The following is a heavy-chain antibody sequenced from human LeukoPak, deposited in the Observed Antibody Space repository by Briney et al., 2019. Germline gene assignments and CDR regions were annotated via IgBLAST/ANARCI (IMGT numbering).Heavy chain of an antibody. Sequence: SETLSLTCTVSGGSISSYYWSWIRQPPGKGLEWIGEINHSGSTNYNPSLKSRVTISVDTSKNQFSLKLSSVTAADTAVYYCARLLTGYVDYWGQGTLVTVSS. V-gene: IGHV4-34*01. CDR2: INHSGST. CDR3: ARLLTGYVDY. CDR1: GGSISSYY. J-gene: IGHJ4*02. D-gene: IGHD3-9*01.